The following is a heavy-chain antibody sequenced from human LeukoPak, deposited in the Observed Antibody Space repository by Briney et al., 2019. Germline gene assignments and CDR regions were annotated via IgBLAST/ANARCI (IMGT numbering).Heavy chain of an antibody. CDR2: AGWAGGTT. V-gene: IGHV3-43*01. CDR1: GFTFDRYT. D-gene: IGHD3-10*02. Sequence: PGGCLRLSCAPSGFTFDRYTIHWVRQAPGKGLEWVSLAGWAGGTTFYSDSVRGRFTISRDSGRKSVYLQMNSLTTDDTAFYFCAKELDTMFFDYWGQGALVTVSS. J-gene: IGHJ4*02. CDR3: AKELDTMFFDY.